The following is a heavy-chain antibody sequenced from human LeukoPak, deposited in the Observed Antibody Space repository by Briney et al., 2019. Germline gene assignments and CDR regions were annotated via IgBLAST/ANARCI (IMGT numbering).Heavy chain of an antibody. CDR2: IRYDGSNK. CDR3: AKDRSRYYYDSSGFSFDY. J-gene: IGHJ4*02. Sequence: PGGSLRLSCAASGFTFSSYGMHWVRQAPGKGLGWVAFIRYDGSNKYYADSVKGRFTISRDNSKNTLYLQMNSLRAEDTAVYYCAKDRSRYYYDSSGFSFDYWGQGTLVTVSS. D-gene: IGHD3-22*01. CDR1: GFTFSSYG. V-gene: IGHV3-30*02.